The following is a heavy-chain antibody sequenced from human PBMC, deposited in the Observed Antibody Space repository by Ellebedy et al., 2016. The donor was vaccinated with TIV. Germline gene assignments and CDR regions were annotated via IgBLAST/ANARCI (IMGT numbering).Heavy chain of an antibody. J-gene: IGHJ4*02. D-gene: IGHD2-15*01. V-gene: IGHV3-30-3*01. CDR3: ARGLRGGSQRGYFDY. Sequence: GESLKISCEVSGFIFSNYAMHWVRQAPGKGLEWVAVISYDGTNKYYGDSVKGRFTISRDNSKNTLYLQMNSLRPEGTAVYSCARGLRGGSQRGYFDYWGQGTLVTVSS. CDR1: GFIFSNYA. CDR2: ISYDGTNK.